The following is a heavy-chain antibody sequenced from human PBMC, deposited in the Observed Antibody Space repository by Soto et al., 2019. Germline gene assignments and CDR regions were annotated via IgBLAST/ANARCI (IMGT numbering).Heavy chain of an antibody. CDR1: GGSMSGFY. V-gene: IGHV4-4*07. Sequence: SETLSLTCTVSGGSMSGFYWTWIRQPAGKGLEWIGRVYSSGGTHYSPSLKSRVTISLDTSKNQFSLRLLSVADADTAVYFCARGQRFSDWFDPWGQGTLVTVSS. J-gene: IGHJ5*02. CDR2: VYSSGGT. CDR3: ARGQRFSDWFDP. D-gene: IGHD3-3*01.